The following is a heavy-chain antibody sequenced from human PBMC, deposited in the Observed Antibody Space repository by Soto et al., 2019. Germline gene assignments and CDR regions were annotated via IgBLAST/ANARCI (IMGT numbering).Heavy chain of an antibody. Sequence: GGSLRLSCAASGFAFSPYAMHWVRQAPGKGLEWVAVMSYDGNDKFYADSVKGRFTISRDNSKNTLYLQMNSLRPEDTAVYYFARGGGLCGDDCYKGGIDYWGQGTLVTVSS. J-gene: IGHJ4*02. CDR2: MSYDGNDK. CDR1: GFAFSPYA. V-gene: IGHV3-30-3*01. CDR3: ARGGGLCGDDCYKGGIDY. D-gene: IGHD2-21*02.